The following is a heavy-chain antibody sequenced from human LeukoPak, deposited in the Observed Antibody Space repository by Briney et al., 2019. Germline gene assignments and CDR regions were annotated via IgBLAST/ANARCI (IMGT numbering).Heavy chain of an antibody. Sequence: SQTLSLTCTVSGGSISSGSYYWSWIRQPAGKGLEWIGHIYTSGSTNYNPSLKSRVTISVDTSKNQFSLKLSSVTAADTAVYYCARHGGLARYYYGSGIDYWGQGTLVTVSS. CDR2: IYTSGST. J-gene: IGHJ4*02. CDR1: GGSISSGSYY. CDR3: ARHGGLARYYYGSGIDY. V-gene: IGHV4-61*09. D-gene: IGHD3-10*01.